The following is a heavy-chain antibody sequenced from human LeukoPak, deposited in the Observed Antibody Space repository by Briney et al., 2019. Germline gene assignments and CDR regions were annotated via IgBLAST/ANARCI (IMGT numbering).Heavy chain of an antibody. CDR3: ARASHDFWSGYLRRYFDY. J-gene: IGHJ4*02. CDR2: IYYSGST. D-gene: IGHD3-3*01. CDR1: GGSISSYY. V-gene: IGHV4-59*01. Sequence: SETLSLTCTVSGGSISSYYWSWIRQPPGKGLEWIGYIYYSGSTNYNPSLKSRVTISVDTSKNQFSLKLSSVTAADTAVYYCARASHDFWSGYLRRYFDYWGQGTLVTVSS.